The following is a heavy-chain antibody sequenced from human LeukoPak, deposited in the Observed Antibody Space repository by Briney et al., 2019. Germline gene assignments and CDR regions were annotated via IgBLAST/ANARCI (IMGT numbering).Heavy chain of an antibody. CDR3: ARESLLRYFDWDLSVSDFDY. D-gene: IGHD3-9*01. Sequence: SETLSLTCTVSGGPISSYYWIWIRQPPGKGLEWIGRIYTSGSTNHTPPHKSRVTMSIDTSKNQFSLKLSSVTAAATAVYYCARESLLRYFDWDLSVSDFDYWGQGTLVTVSS. J-gene: IGHJ4*02. CDR1: GGPISSYY. V-gene: IGHV4-4*07. CDR2: IYTSGST.